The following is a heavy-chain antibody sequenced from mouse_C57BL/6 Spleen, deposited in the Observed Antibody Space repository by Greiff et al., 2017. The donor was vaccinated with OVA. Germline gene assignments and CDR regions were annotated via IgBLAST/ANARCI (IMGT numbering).Heavy chain of an antibody. CDR1: GFTFSSYA. Sequence: EVKLQESGEGLVKPGGSLKLSCAASGFTFSSYAMSWVRQTPEKRLEWVAYISSGGDYIYYADTVKGRFTISRDNARNTLYLQMSSLKSEDTAMYYCTREESQALFAYWGQGTLVTVSA. J-gene: IGHJ3*01. CDR2: ISSGGDYI. CDR3: TREESQALFAY. V-gene: IGHV5-9-1*02. D-gene: IGHD3-2*02.